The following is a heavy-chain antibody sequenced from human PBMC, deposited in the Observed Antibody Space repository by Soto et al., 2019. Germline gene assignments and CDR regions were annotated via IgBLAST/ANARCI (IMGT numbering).Heavy chain of an antibody. CDR3: ARVPSPFDYYYAMDV. J-gene: IGHJ6*02. D-gene: IGHD3-16*01. Sequence: SETLSLTGTVSGDSISSGNKYWSWIRQPPGKGLEWIGYIFSSGTTYYNPSLKSRLTMSLDTSQNQFSLKLNSVTDADTAVYYCARVPSPFDYYYAMDVWGQGTTVT. CDR1: GDSISSGNKY. V-gene: IGHV4-30-4*01. CDR2: IFSSGTT.